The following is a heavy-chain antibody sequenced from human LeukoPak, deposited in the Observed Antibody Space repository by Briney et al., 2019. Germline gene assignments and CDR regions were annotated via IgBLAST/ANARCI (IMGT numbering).Heavy chain of an antibody. D-gene: IGHD3-9*01. CDR2: IYTSGST. CDR3: ARADLRYYDILTGPRGYYYGMDV. J-gene: IGHJ6*02. CDR1: GGSISSYY. Sequence: SETLSLTCTVSGGSISSYYWRWIRQPAGKGLEWIGRIYTSGSTNYNPSLKSRVTMSVDTSKNQFSLKLSSVTAADTAVYYCARADLRYYDILTGPRGYYYGMDVWGQGTTVTVSS. V-gene: IGHV4-4*07.